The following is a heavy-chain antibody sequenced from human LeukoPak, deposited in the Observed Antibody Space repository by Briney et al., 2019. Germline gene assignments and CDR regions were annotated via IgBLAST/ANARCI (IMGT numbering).Heavy chain of an antibody. Sequence: GGSLRLSCAASRFTFSSYAMHWVRQAPGKRLEWVAVISYDGSNKYYADSVKGRFTISRDNSKNTLYLQMNSLRAEDTAVYYCASRTDYFDYWGQGTLVTVSS. CDR3: ASRTDYFDY. V-gene: IGHV3-30-3*01. CDR1: RFTFSSYA. CDR2: ISYDGSNK. J-gene: IGHJ4*02.